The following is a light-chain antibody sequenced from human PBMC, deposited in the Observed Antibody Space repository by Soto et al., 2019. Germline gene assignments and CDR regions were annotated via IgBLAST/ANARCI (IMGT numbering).Light chain of an antibody. J-gene: IGKJ4*01. Sequence: DIPMTQSPSSLSASVGDRVTIACRASQGISNNLAWYQQKPGKVPKLLIYAASTLESGVPSRFSGSRSGTDFTLTISSLQPLDVATYCCQKYDSAPLIFGGGTKVGI. V-gene: IGKV1-27*01. CDR2: AAS. CDR3: QKYDSAPLI. CDR1: QGISNN.